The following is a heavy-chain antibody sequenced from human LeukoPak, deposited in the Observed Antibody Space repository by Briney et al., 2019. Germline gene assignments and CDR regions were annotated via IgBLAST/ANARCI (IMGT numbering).Heavy chain of an antibody. D-gene: IGHD6-13*01. J-gene: IGHJ4*02. CDR1: GFTVSSNY. V-gene: IGHV3-53*01. CDR3: ARIAAPGEFDY. Sequence: GGSLRLSCAASGFTVSSNYMSWVRQAPGKGLEWVSVIYSGGSTYYADSVKGRFTISRDNAKNSLYLQMNSLRAEDTAVYYCARIAAPGEFDYWGQGTLVTVSS. CDR2: IYSGGST.